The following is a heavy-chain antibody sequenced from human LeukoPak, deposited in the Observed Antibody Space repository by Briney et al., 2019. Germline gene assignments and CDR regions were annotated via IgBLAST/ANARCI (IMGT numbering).Heavy chain of an antibody. D-gene: IGHD3-10*01. Sequence: PGGSLRLSCAASGFTVSSNYMSWVRQAPGKGLEWVSVIYSGGSTYYADSVKGRFNIYRDNSKNTLYPQLNSLGAEDTAVYYCARELLWFGELSTGVCVDYWGQGTLVTVSS. CDR3: ARELLWFGELSTGVCVDY. J-gene: IGHJ4*02. CDR2: IYSGGST. CDR1: GFTVSSNY. V-gene: IGHV3-66*02.